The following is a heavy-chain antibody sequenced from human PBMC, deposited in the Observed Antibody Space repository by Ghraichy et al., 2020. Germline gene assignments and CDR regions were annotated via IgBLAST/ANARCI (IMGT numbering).Heavy chain of an antibody. Sequence: SETLSLTCTVSGGSISSGGYYWSWIRQHPGKGLEWIGYIYYSGSTYYNPSLKSRVTISVDTSKNQFSLKLSSVTAADTAVYYCARELLGATHFDYWGQGTLVTVSS. CDR2: IYYSGST. CDR1: GGSISSGGYY. V-gene: IGHV4-31*03. D-gene: IGHD1-26*01. J-gene: IGHJ4*02. CDR3: ARELLGATHFDY.